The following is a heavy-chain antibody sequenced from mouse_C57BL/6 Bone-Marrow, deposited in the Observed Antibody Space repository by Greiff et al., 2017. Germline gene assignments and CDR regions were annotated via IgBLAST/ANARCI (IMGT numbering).Heavy chain of an antibody. V-gene: IGHV2-5*01. CDR3: ATYDYGSSYNARDY. Sequence: VQRVESGPGLVQPSQSLSITCTVSGFSLTSYGVHWVRQSPGTGLEWLGVIWRGGSTDYTAAFMSRLSITLTNSKSQVFFKMNSMQADDTAIYYSATYDYGSSYNARDYWGQGTSVTVSS. J-gene: IGHJ4*01. D-gene: IGHD1-1*01. CDR2: IWRGGST. CDR1: GFSLTSYG.